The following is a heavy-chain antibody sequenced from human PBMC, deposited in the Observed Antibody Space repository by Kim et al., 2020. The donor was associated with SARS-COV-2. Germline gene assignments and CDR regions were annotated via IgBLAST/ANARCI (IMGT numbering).Heavy chain of an antibody. D-gene: IGHD6-19*01. CDR1: GFTFSSYG. CDR3: ARDPKRSSGWYEGFDY. Sequence: GGSLRLSCAASGFTFSSYGMHWVRQAPGKGLEWVAVISYDGSNKYYADSVKGRFTISRDNSKNTLYLQMNSLRAEDTAVYYCARDPKRSSGWYEGFDYWGQGTLVTVSS. CDR2: ISYDGSNK. V-gene: IGHV3-33*05. J-gene: IGHJ4*02.